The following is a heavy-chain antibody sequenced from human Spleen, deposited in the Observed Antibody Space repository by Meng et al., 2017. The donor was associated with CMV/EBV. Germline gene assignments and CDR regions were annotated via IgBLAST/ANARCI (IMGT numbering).Heavy chain of an antibody. V-gene: IGHV4-61*01. Sequence: SETLSLTCTVSGGSVSSGSYYWSWIRQPPGKGLEWIGYIYYSGSTNYNPSLKSRVTISVDTSKNQFSLKLSSVTAADTAVYYCARVIVVVPAAIGYYFDYWGQGTLVTVSS. CDR2: IYYSGST. D-gene: IGHD2-2*02. J-gene: IGHJ4*02. CDR1: GGSVSSGSYY. CDR3: ARVIVVVPAAIGYYFDY.